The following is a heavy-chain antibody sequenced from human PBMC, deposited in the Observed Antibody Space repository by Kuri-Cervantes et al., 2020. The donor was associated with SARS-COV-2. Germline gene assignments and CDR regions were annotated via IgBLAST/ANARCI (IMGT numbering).Heavy chain of an antibody. Sequence: RGSLTLSCAASGFTFSSYEMNWVRQAPGKGLEWVAYISSSGSTIYYADSVKGRFTISRDNAKNSLYLQMNSLRAEDTAVHYCARENYYLGGVDYWGQGTLVTVSS. CDR2: ISSSGSTI. CDR1: GFTFSSYE. D-gene: IGHD3-10*01. V-gene: IGHV3-48*03. J-gene: IGHJ4*02. CDR3: ARENYYLGGVDY.